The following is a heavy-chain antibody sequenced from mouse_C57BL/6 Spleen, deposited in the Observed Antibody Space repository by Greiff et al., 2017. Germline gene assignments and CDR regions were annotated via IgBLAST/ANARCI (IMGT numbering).Heavy chain of an antibody. V-gene: IGHV1-26*01. D-gene: IGHD1-1*01. Sequence: EVQLQQSGPELVKPGASVKISCKASGYTFTDYYMNWVKQSHGKSLEWIGDINPNNGGTSYNQKFKGKATLTVDKSSSTAYIELSSLTSEDSAGYYCARGIITTVVATGYYAMDYWGQGTSVTVSS. J-gene: IGHJ4*01. CDR1: GYTFTDYY. CDR3: ARGIITTVVATGYYAMDY. CDR2: INPNNGGT.